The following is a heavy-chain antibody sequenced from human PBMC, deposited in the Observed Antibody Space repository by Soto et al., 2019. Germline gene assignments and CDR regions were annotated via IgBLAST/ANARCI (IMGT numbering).Heavy chain of an antibody. Sequence: QVQLVESGGGVVQPGRSLRLSCAASGFTFSSYGMHWVRQAPGKGLEWVAVIWYDGSNKYYADSVKGRFTISRDNSQNTPYLHMNSLRAEDTAVYYCARDGSSSWTACGYFDLWGRGTLVTVSS. J-gene: IGHJ2*01. CDR1: GFTFSSYG. V-gene: IGHV3-33*01. D-gene: IGHD6-13*01. CDR3: ARDGSSSWTACGYFDL. CDR2: IWYDGSNK.